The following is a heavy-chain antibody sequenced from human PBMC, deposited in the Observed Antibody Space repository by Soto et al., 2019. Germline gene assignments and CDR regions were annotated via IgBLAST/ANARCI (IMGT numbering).Heavy chain of an antibody. D-gene: IGHD3-10*01. J-gene: IGHJ6*02. Sequence: PSETLSLTCTVSGGSISSYYWSWIRQPAGKGLEWIGRIYTSGSTNYNPSLKSRVTMSVGTSKNQFSLKLSSVTAADTAVYYCAQSLWFGELSYYYYGMDVWGQGTTVTVS. CDR3: AQSLWFGELSYYYYGMDV. CDR1: GGSISSYY. CDR2: IYTSGST. V-gene: IGHV4-4*07.